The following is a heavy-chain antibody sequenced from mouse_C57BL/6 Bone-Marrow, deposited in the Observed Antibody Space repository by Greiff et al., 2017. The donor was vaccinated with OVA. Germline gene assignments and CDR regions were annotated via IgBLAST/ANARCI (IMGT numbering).Heavy chain of an antibody. CDR1: GYTFTSYW. J-gene: IGHJ3*01. CDR3: ARRNYYYGSSPWFAY. V-gene: IGHV1-69*01. Sequence: QVQLQQSGAELVMPGASVKLSCKASGYTFTSYWMHWVKQRPGQGLEWIGEIDPSDSYTNYNQKFKGKSTLTVDKSSSTAYMQLSSLTSEDSAVYYCARRNYYYGSSPWFAYWGQGTLVTVSA. CDR2: IDPSDSYT. D-gene: IGHD1-1*01.